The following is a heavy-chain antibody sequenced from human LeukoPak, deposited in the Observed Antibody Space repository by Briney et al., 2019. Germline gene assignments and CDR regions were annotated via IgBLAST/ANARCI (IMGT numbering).Heavy chain of an antibody. J-gene: IGHJ6*04. D-gene: IGHD3-10*01. V-gene: IGHV3-30*18. CDR3: AKDPFLGSGSYSYHYYGMDV. CDR2: ISYDGSNK. Sequence: HPGGSLRLSCAASGFTFSSYGMHWVRQAPGKGLEWVAVISYDGSNKYYADSVEGRFTISRDNSKNTLYLQMNSLRAEDTAVYYCAKDPFLGSGSYSYHYYGMDVWGKGTTVTVSS. CDR1: GFTFSSYG.